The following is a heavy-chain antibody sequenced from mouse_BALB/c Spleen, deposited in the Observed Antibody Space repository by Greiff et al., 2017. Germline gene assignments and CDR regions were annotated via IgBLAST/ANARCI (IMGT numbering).Heavy chain of an antibody. J-gene: IGHJ4*01. D-gene: IGHD2-10*01. CDR1: GFTFSSYA. CDR2: ISSGGST. CDR3: AKAYYGNYFAMDY. Sequence: EVQLVESGGGLVQPGGSLKLSCAASGFTFSSYAMSWVRQTPEKRLEWVASISSGGSTYYPDSVKGRFTISRDNARNILYLQMSSLRSEDTAMYYCAKAYYGNYFAMDYWGQGTSVTVSS. V-gene: IGHV5-6-5*01.